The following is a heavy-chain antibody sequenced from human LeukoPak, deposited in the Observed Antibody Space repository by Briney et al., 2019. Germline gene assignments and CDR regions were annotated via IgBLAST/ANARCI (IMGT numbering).Heavy chain of an antibody. Sequence: ASVKVSCKASGYTFTGYYIHWVRQAPGQGLEWVGWINPNSGDTRYAQNFLGRVTMTRDTSISTAYMELSRLRSDDTAVYYCARSDSSTWSDDYWGQGTLVTVSS. CDR1: GYTFTGYY. J-gene: IGHJ4*02. V-gene: IGHV1-2*02. D-gene: IGHD6-13*01. CDR3: ARSDSSTWSDDY. CDR2: INPNSGDT.